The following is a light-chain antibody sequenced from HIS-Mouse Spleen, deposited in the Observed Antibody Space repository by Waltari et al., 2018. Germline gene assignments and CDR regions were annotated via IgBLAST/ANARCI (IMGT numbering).Light chain of an antibody. CDR2: RNN. CDR1: SSNIGSNY. Sequence: TQPPSASGTPGQRVTISCSGSSSNIGSNYVYWYQQLPGTAPKLLIYRNNQRHSGVPDRFSGSKSGTSASLAISGLRSEDEADYYCAAWDDSLSGVVFGGGTKLTVL. J-gene: IGLJ2*01. CDR3: AAWDDSLSGVV. V-gene: IGLV1-47*01.